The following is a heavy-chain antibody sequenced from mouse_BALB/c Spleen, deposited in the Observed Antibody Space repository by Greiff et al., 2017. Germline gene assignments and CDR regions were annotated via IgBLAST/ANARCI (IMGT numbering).Heavy chain of an antibody. J-gene: IGHJ4*01. V-gene: IGHV14-3*02. CDR2: IDPANGNT. D-gene: IGHD2-1*01. CDR1: GFNIKDTY. Sequence: EVQLQQSGAELVKPGASVKLSCTASGFNIKDTYMHWVKQRPEQGLEWIGRIDPANGNTKYDPKFQGKATITADTSSNTAYLQLSSLTSEDTAVYYCASSGGNYGYYYAMDYWGQGTSVTVSS. CDR3: ASSGGNYGYYYAMDY.